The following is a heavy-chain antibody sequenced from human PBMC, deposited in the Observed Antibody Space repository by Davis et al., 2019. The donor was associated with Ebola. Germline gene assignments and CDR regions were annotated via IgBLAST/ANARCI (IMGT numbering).Heavy chain of an antibody. V-gene: IGHV3-43D*03. CDR1: GFTFDDYA. CDR2: ISWDGGST. D-gene: IGHD2-21*01. Sequence: PGGSLRLSCAASGFTFDDYAMHWVRQAPGKGLEWVSLISWDGGSTYYADSVKGRFTISRDNSKNSLYLQMNSLRAEDTAVYYCAREFPYCGGDCYPDYWGQGTLVTVSS. CDR3: AREFPYCGGDCYPDY. J-gene: IGHJ4*02.